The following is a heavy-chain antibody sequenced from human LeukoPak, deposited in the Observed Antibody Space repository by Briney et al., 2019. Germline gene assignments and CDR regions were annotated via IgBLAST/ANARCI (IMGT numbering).Heavy chain of an antibody. D-gene: IGHD2-15*01. CDR3: ARWSDY. V-gene: IGHV4-4*09. CDR2: TYDSGSS. CDR1: GGSMRNYY. J-gene: IGHJ4*02. Sequence: PSETLSLTCAVSGGSMRNYYWSWIRQPPGKGLEWIGYTYDSGSSSYNPSLRSRVSISIDTSKNQFSLNLSSVTAADTAVYYCARWSDYWGQGTLVTVSS.